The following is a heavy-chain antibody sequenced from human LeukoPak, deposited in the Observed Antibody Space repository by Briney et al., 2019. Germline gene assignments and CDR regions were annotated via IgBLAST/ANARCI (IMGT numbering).Heavy chain of an antibody. CDR1: XDYA. V-gene: IGHV3-43*02. D-gene: IGHD6-19*01. Sequence: XDYAXXXVRQAPGKGVXXXSLISGDGGSTYYADSVKGRFTISRDNSKNSLYLQMNSLRTEDTALYYCAKGGYSSGWYSDYWGQGTLVTVSS. CDR3: AKGGYSSGWYSDY. J-gene: IGHJ4*02. CDR2: ISGDGGST.